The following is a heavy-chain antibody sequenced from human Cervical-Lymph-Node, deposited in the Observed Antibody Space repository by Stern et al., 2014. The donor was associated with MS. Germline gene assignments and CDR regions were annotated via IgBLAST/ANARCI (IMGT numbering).Heavy chain of an antibody. J-gene: IGHJ4*02. V-gene: IGHV3-7*04. CDR1: GFMSSNYW. CDR2: IKQDGSEE. D-gene: IGHD5-18*01. CDR3: ARGRDTFDY. Sequence: EVQLLESGGGLVQPGGSLRLSCTASGFMSSNYWMSWVRQAPGKGLEWVANIKQDGSEEYYVDSVKGRFTISRDNAKNSLYLQMNSLRAEDTAVYYCARGRDTFDYWGQGALVTVSS.